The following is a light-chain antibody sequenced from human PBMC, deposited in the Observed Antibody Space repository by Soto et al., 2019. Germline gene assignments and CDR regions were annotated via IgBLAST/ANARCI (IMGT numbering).Light chain of an antibody. J-gene: IGKJ1*01. Sequence: ETVLTQSPGTLSLSPGERATLSCRASQSVSSNYLAWYQQKPGQAPRHLIYGASTRATGIPDRFSGSGSGTDFTLTISRLEPEDFAVYYCQQCGRSTPSWTFGQGTQVEIK. V-gene: IGKV3-20*01. CDR2: GAS. CDR1: QSVSSNY. CDR3: QQCGRSTPSWT.